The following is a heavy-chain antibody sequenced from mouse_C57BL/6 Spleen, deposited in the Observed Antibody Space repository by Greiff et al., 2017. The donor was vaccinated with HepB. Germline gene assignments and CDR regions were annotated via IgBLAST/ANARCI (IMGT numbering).Heavy chain of an antibody. J-gene: IGHJ4*01. V-gene: IGHV7-1*01. Sequence: EVNVVESGGGLVQSGRSLRLSCATSGFTFSDFYMEWVRQAPGKGLEWIAASRNKANDYTTEYSASVKGRFIVSRDTSQSILYLQMNALRAEDTAIYYCARDGYYGRGAMDYWGQGTSVTVSS. D-gene: IGHD1-1*01. CDR3: ARDGYYGRGAMDY. CDR1: GFTFSDFY. CDR2: SRNKANDYTT.